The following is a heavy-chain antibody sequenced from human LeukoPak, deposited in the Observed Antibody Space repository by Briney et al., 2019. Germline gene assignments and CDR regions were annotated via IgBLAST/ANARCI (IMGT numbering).Heavy chain of an antibody. D-gene: IGHD3-10*01. CDR3: AKEHGITMVRGEEDYYYGMDV. CDR1: GFTFSSYA. Sequence: GGSLRLSCAASGFTFSSYAMSWVRQAPGKGLEWVSGISGSGDSRYYADSVKGRFTISRDNSKNTLYLQMNSLRAEDTAVYYCAKEHGITMVRGEEDYYYGMDVWGQGTTVTVSS. J-gene: IGHJ6*02. CDR2: ISGSGDSR. V-gene: IGHV3-23*01.